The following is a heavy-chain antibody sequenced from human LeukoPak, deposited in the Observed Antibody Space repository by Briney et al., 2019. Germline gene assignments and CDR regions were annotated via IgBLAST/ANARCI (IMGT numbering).Heavy chain of an antibody. CDR3: ARGDYDSSGYYEV. D-gene: IGHD3-22*01. CDR2: RSSSSYT. V-gene: IGHV3-11*05. CDR1: GFSFSDCS. J-gene: IGHJ4*02. Sequence: GGSLRLSCAASGFSFSDCSMSWIRQAPGKGLECISYRSSSSYTNYADSVKGRFTISRDNAKNSLYLQMNSLRAEDTAVYYCARGDYDSSGYYEVWGQGTLVTVSS.